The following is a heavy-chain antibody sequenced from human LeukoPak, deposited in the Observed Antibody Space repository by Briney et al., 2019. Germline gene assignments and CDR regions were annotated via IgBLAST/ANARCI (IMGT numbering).Heavy chain of an antibody. D-gene: IGHD3-9*01. CDR2: ITNSGGAI. Sequence: GGSLRLSCAASGFTFSDYYMSWIRQAPGKGLEWVSYITNSGGAIYYADSVKGRFTIFRDNAKNSLYLQMNSLRAEDTAVYYCARGVDILTASSAPHNWFDPWGQGTLVTVSS. CDR3: ARGVDILTASSAPHNWFDP. V-gene: IGHV3-11*01. J-gene: IGHJ5*02. CDR1: GFTFSDYY.